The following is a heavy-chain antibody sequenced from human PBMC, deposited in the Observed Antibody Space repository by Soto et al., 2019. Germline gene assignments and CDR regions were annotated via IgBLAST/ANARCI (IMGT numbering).Heavy chain of an antibody. CDR1: GFTFSSYE. D-gene: IGHD6-13*01. V-gene: IGHV3-48*03. CDR2: ISSSGSTI. CDR3: ARGEVGDSSSWYIGYYYYYYYGMDV. J-gene: IGHJ6*02. Sequence: EVQLVESGGGLVQPGGSLRLSCAASGFTFSSYEMNWVRQAPGKGLEWVSYISSSGSTIYYADSVKGRFTISRDNAKNSLYLQMNSLRAEDTAVYYCARGEVGDSSSWYIGYYYYYYYGMDVWGQGTTVTVSS.